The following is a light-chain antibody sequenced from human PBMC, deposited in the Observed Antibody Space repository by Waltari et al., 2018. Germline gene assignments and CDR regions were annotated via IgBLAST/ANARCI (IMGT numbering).Light chain of an antibody. CDR2: AAS. CDR3: QNGVT. Sequence: DLQMTQSPSSLSASVGDRVTITCRASPDLSRYLAWYQQKPGKVPYLLFYAASTFPSGVPARFSGSGSGTYFTLPIRSLQPEDVATHYCQNGVTFGQGTKVEIK. V-gene: IGKV1-27*01. J-gene: IGKJ1*01. CDR1: PDLSRY.